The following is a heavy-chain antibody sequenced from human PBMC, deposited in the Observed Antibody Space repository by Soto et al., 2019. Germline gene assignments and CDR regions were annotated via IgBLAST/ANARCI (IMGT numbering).Heavy chain of an antibody. D-gene: IGHD3-16*02. CDR1: GYTFTIYD. CDR3: ALVGGVIVMRAFDI. V-gene: IGHV1-18*01. CDR2: ISAYNGNT. J-gene: IGHJ3*02. Sequence: RASVKVSCKASGYTFTIYDINWVRQATGQGLEWMGWISAYNGNTNYAQKLQGRVTMTTDTSTSTAYMELRSLRSDDTAVYYCALVGGVIVMRAFDIWGQGTMVTVSS.